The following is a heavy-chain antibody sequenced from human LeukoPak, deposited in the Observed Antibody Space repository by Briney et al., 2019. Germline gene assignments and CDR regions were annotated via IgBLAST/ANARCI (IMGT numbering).Heavy chain of an antibody. J-gene: IGHJ5*02. CDR3: ARYGSGSYQSWFDP. Sequence: GESLKISCKGSGYRFTNYWIGWVRQMPGKGLEWMGIIYPGDSDIRYSPSFQGQVTISADKSITTAYLQWSSLKASDTAMYYCARYGSGSYQSWFDPWGQGTLVTVSS. V-gene: IGHV5-51*01. D-gene: IGHD3-10*01. CDR1: GYRFTNYW. CDR2: IYPGDSDI.